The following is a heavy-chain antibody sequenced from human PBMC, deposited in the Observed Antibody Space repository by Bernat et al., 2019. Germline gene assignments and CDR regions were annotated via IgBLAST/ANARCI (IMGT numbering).Heavy chain of an antibody. D-gene: IGHD2-15*01. CDR3: ARMGQDIVVVGAYLYFDL. J-gene: IGHJ2*01. V-gene: IGHV4-59*01. Sequence: QLQLQESGSGLVKPSETLSLTCTVSGGSISSYYWSWIRQPPGKGLEWIGYIYYSGSTNYNPSLKSRVTISVDTSKNQFSLKLSSVTAADTAVYYCARMGQDIVVVGAYLYFDLWAVAPWSLSPQ. CDR1: GGSISSYY. CDR2: IYYSGST.